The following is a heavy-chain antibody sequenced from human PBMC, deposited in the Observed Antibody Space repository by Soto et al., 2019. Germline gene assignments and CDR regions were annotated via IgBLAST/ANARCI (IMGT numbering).Heavy chain of an antibody. Sequence: QLRQSGPGLVKPPETLSLTCSVSGASITSGDYYWGWVRQSPGKGLEWIGSVFYDGSPYYNPSLQRRVTLSVDTSRNQFSLKLNSATVADTAVYYCVRTVGSSWFFDLWGRGTLITVSS. CDR2: VFYDGSP. CDR1: GASITSGDYY. D-gene: IGHD3-10*01. CDR3: VRTVGSSWFFDL. V-gene: IGHV4-39*01. J-gene: IGHJ2*01.